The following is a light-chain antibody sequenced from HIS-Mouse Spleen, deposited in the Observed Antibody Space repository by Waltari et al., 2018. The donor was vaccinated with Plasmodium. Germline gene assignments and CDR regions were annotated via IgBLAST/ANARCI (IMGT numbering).Light chain of an antibody. CDR1: ALPKKY. CDR3: YSTDSSVNHRV. V-gene: IGLV3-10*01. Sequence: SYELTQPPSVSVSPGQTARITCSGDALPKKYAYWYQQKSGQAPVLVIYEDSKRPSGIPEGCSGSSSGTMATLTISGAQVEDEADYYCYSTDSSVNHRVFGGGTKLTVL. J-gene: IGLJ2*01. CDR2: EDS.